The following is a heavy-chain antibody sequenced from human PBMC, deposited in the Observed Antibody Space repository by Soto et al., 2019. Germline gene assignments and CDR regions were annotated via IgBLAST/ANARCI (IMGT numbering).Heavy chain of an antibody. CDR2: IYSDGST. V-gene: IGHV3-66*04. J-gene: IGHJ5*02. CDR3: ARLGDSSGYSGWFAP. D-gene: IGHD3-22*01. CDR1: GFTVSSNY. Sequence: EVQLVESGGGLVQPGGSLRLSCAASGFTVSSNYMSWVRQAPGKGLEWVSVIYSDGSTYYTASVKGRFTISRDSSKNTLYLQMNSRRAEDTAVYYCARLGDSSGYSGWFAPWGQGTLVTVSS.